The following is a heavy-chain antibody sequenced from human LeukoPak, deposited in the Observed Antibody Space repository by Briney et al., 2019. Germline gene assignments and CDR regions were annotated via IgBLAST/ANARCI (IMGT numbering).Heavy chain of an antibody. CDR1: GFTFSSDA. CDR2: ISGSGGST. CDR3: AKDYYGSGSYYSSFDY. J-gene: IGHJ4*02. V-gene: IGHV3-23*01. D-gene: IGHD3-10*01. Sequence: GGSLRLSCAASGFTFSSDAMSWVRQAPGKGLEWVSAISGSGGSTYYADSVRGRFTISRDNSKNTLYLQMNSLRAEDTAVYYCAKDYYGSGSYYSSFDYWGQGTLVTVSS.